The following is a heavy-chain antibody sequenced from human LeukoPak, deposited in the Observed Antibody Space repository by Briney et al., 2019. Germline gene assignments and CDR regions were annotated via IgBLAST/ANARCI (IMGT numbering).Heavy chain of an antibody. CDR1: GGSISGYY. D-gene: IGHD5-12*01. Sequence: PSETLSLTCTVSGGSISGYYWSWIRQPPGKGLEWIGDIYYSGSTNYNPSLKSRVTISVDTYKNQFSLKLSSVTAADTAVYYCARGQATIDSNWFDPWGQGTLVTVSS. CDR2: IYYSGST. CDR3: ARGQATIDSNWFDP. V-gene: IGHV4-59*01. J-gene: IGHJ5*02.